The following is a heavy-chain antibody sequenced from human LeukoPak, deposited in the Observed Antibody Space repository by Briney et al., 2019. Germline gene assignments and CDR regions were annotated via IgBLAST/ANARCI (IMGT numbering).Heavy chain of an antibody. CDR2: ISSTSSYI. V-gene: IGHV3-21*01. D-gene: IGHD6-13*01. CDR3: AKDRGSWSLDY. J-gene: IGHJ4*02. CDR1: GFTFSSYN. Sequence: NPGGSLRLSCAASGFTFSSYNINWVRQAPGKGLEWVSSISSTSSYIYYADSVKGRFTISRDNAKNSLFLQMNSLRAEDTAVYYCAKDRGSWSLDYWGQGTLVTVSS.